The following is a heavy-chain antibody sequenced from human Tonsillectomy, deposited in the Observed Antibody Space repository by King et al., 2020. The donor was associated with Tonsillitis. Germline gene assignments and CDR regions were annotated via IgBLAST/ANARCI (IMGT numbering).Heavy chain of an antibody. CDR2: ISYDGNNK. V-gene: IGHV3-30-3*01. D-gene: IGHD7-27*01. CDR3: ARDLGNGDAFDI. J-gene: IGHJ3*02. Sequence: VQLVESGGGVVQPGRSLRLSCAVSGFIFSSYAMHWVRQAPGKGLEWVAVISYDGNNKYYADSVKGRFTISRDNSKNTLYLQMNSLRAGDTSVYYCARDLGNGDAFDIWGQGTMVTVSS. CDR1: GFIFSSYA.